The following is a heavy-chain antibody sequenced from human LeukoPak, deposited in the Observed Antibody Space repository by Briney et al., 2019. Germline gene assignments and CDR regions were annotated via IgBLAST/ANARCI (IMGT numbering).Heavy chain of an antibody. V-gene: IGHV1-2*02. CDR3: ARVDYDSSGYSHRDYFDY. CDR1: GYTFTGYY. J-gene: IGHJ4*02. CDR2: INPNSGGT. D-gene: IGHD3-22*01. Sequence: ASVKDSCKASGYTFTGYYMHWVRQAPGQGREWRGWINPNSGGTNYAQKFQGRVTMTRDTSISTAYMELRRLRSDDTAVYYCARVDYDSSGYSHRDYFDYWGQGTLVTVSS.